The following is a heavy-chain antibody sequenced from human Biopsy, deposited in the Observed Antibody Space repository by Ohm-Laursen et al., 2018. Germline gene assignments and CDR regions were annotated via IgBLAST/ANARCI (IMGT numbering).Heavy chain of an antibody. V-gene: IGHV4-59*02. D-gene: IGHD4-11*01. CDR1: GDSVTKYY. CDR2: IYYSVMA. J-gene: IGHJ6*02. CDR3: ARDSGILNYGNFKYYHYYGMDV. Sequence: TLSPTCPVSGDSVTKYYWSWIRQPPGKGLEWIGHIYYSVMANYNPSLQSRVSISVDTSRNQVSLTLSSVTAADTAVYYCARDSGILNYGNFKYYHYYGMDVWGQGTKVTVSS.